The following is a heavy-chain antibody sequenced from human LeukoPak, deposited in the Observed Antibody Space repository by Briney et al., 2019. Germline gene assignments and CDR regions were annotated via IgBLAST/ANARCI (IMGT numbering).Heavy chain of an antibody. CDR3: AEGAEVVVPAAISFNYFDY. J-gene: IGHJ4*02. D-gene: IGHD2-2*01. Sequence: PGGSLRLSCAASGFTFSSYGMHWVRQAPGKGLEWVALIRYDGSNKYYADSVKGRFTISRDNSKNTLYLQMNSLRAEDTAVYYCAEGAEVVVPAAISFNYFDYWGQGTLVTVSS. CDR2: IRYDGSNK. CDR1: GFTFSSYG. V-gene: IGHV3-30*02.